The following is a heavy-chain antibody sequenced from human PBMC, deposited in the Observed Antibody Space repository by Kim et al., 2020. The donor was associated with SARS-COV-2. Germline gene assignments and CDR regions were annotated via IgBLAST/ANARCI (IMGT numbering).Heavy chain of an antibody. V-gene: IGHV4-39*01. CDR1: GGSISSSSYY. D-gene: IGHD2-8*01. CDR3: ASHLNGGILAKYFQH. J-gene: IGHJ1*01. Sequence: SETLSLTCTVSGGSISSSSYYWAWIRQPPGKGLEWIGSIFYSGNTYYYPSLKSRVTMSVDTSKNQFSLNLGSVTAADTAVYYCASHLNGGILAKYFQHWGQSTLVTVSS. CDR2: IFYSGNT.